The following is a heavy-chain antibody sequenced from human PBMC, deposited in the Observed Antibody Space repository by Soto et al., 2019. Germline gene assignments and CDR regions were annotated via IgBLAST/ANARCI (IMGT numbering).Heavy chain of an antibody. CDR3: ARWDYYADL. CDR2: MRIGDAKT. Sequence: EVQLLESGGGLVQPGGSLRLSCAASGFTFSYYSMAWVRQTPEQGLEWVSGMRIGDAKTFYIDSVRGRFTVSRESGKNTVDLQMKSLRAEDTALYYGARWDYYADLWGQGTLVTVSS. D-gene: IGHD1-26*01. J-gene: IGHJ4*02. V-gene: IGHV3-23*01. CDR1: GFTFSYYS.